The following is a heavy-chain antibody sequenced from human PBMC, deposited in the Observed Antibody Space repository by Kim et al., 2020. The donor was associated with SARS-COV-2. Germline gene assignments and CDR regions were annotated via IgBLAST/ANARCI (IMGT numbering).Heavy chain of an antibody. CDR2: ISWNSGST. V-gene: IGHV3-9*01. J-gene: IGHJ3*01. D-gene: IGHD2-15*01. Sequence: GGSLRLSCAASGFTFSDYAMYWIRQAPGKGLEYVSGISWNSGSTNYADSVRGRFIISRDNSKNSLYLHMNSVRVEDTALYYCARVRLPRDLTGGGTRAFDVWGQGTMVTVSS. CDR1: GFTFSDYA. CDR3: ARVRLPRDLTGGGTRAFDV.